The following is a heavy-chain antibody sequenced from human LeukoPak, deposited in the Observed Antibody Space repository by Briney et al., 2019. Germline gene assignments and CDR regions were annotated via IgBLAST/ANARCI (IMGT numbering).Heavy chain of an antibody. CDR3: ARVVSIRSWYSSFNY. CDR1: GYTFTGYY. J-gene: IGHJ4*02. D-gene: IGHD6-13*01. CDR2: INPNSGGT. V-gene: IGHV1-2*02. Sequence: WASVKVSCKASGYTFTGYYMHWVRQAPGQGLEWMGWINPNSGGTNYAQKFQGRVTMTRDTSISTAYMELSRLRSDDTAVYYCARVVSIRSWYSSFNYWGQGTLVTVSS.